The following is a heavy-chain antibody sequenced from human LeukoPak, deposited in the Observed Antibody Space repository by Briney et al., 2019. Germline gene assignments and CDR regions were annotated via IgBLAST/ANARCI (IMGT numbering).Heavy chain of an antibody. CDR3: ASPGGDYYYYYMDV. D-gene: IGHD3-10*01. V-gene: IGHV1-69*13. J-gene: IGHJ6*03. CDR2: ITPTLGTP. CDR1: GDTFSRYS. Sequence: ASVKVSCKASGDTFSRYSISWVRQAPGQGLEWMGGITPTLGTPDYSQKFQGRVTITADESTSTVYMEMSSLRSEDRAVCYCASPGGDYYYYYMDVWGTGTTVTISS.